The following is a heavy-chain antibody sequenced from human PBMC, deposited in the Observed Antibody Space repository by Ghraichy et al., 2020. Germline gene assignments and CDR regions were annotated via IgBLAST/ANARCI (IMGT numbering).Heavy chain of an antibody. D-gene: IGHD2-15*01. J-gene: IGHJ4*02. CDR2: INHSGST. CDR3: ARSKRWSGYYFDY. Sequence: SETLSLTCAVYGGSFSGYYWSWIRQPPGKRLEWIGEINHSGSTNYNPSLKSRVTISVDTSKNQFSLKLSSVTAADTAVYYCARSKRWSGYYFDYWGQGTLVTVSS. CDR1: GGSFSGYY. V-gene: IGHV4-34*01.